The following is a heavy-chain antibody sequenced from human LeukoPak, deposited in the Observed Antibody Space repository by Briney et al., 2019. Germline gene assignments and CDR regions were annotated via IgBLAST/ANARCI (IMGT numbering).Heavy chain of an antibody. V-gene: IGHV3-48*03. CDR3: AKNYESGRGVPYGMDV. CDR1: RFTFSTYE. Sequence: GGALRLSCAASRFTFSTYEMNWVRQAPGKGLEWVSYISKSGVTIYYADSVKGRFTISRDNSKNTLYLQMSSLRGEDTAVYYCAKNYESGRGVPYGMDVWGQGTTVTVSS. J-gene: IGHJ6*02. D-gene: IGHD3-10*01. CDR2: ISKSGVTI.